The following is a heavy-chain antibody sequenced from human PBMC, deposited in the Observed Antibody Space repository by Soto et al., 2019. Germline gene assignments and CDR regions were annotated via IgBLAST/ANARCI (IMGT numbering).Heavy chain of an antibody. CDR3: ARDRYFYDSRGYYRTLDS. J-gene: IGHJ5*01. CDR1: GGSFSNDY. D-gene: IGHD3-22*01. Sequence: QVQLQESGPGLVKPSETLSLSCSISGGSFSNDYWTWIRQSPGKGLEWIGYIFHSGITDYNPPVKSRVTISIDKSRNLFSLTLTSVTAADTAVYYCARDRYFYDSRGYYRTLDSWGQGTLVTVSS. V-gene: IGHV4-59*01. CDR2: IFHSGIT.